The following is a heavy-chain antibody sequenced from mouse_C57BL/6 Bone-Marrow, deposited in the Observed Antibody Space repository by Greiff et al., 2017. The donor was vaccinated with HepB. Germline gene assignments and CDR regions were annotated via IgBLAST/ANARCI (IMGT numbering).Heavy chain of an antibody. CDR1: GYTFTSYG. V-gene: IGHV1-81*01. CDR3: ARRHYYGHWYFDV. D-gene: IGHD1-1*01. Sequence: QVQLKQSGAELARPGASVKLSCKASGYTFTSYGISWVKQRTGQGLEWIGEIYPRSGNTYYNEKFKGKATLTADKSSSTAYMELRSLTSEDSAVYFCARRHYYGHWYFDVWGTGTTVTVSS. J-gene: IGHJ1*03. CDR2: IYPRSGNT.